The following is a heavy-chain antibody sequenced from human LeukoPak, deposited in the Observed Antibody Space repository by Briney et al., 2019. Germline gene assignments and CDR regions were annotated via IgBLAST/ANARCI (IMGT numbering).Heavy chain of an antibody. CDR2: INHSGST. Sequence: TSETLSLTCAVYGGSFSGYYWSWIRQPPGKGLEWIGGINHSGSTNYNPSLKSRVTISVDTSKNQFSLKLSSVTAADTAVYYCAGGSGSPGWFDPWGQGTLVTVSS. CDR1: GGSFSGYY. D-gene: IGHD3-10*01. CDR3: AGGSGSPGWFDP. V-gene: IGHV4-34*01. J-gene: IGHJ5*02.